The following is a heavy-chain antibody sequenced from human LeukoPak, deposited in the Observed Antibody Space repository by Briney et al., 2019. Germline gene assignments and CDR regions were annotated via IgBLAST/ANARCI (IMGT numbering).Heavy chain of an antibody. CDR1: GFTFSTYS. D-gene: IGHD6-13*01. Sequence: GGSLRLSCAASGFTFSTYSMNWVRQAPGKGLEWLSYIRSSGTTTYYADSVKGRFTISRDNAKNSLFLQMNSLRAEDTAVYYCARVAAGSHYGMDVWGQGTTVTVSS. CDR2: IRSSGTTT. J-gene: IGHJ6*02. CDR3: ARVAAGSHYGMDV. V-gene: IGHV3-48*04.